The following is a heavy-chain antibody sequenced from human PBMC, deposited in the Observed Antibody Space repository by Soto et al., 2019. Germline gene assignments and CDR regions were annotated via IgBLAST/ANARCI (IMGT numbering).Heavy chain of an antibody. J-gene: IGHJ4*02. CDR3: AKESSRGWVDY. CDR2: ISGSGGST. Sequence: EVQLLESGGGLVQPGGSLRLSCAASGFTFSSYVISWVRQAPGKGLEWVSGISGSGGSTYSADSVKGRFTISRDNSKDTLYLQMNSLRAEDTAVYYCAKESSRGWVDYWGQGTLVTVSS. CDR1: GFTFSSYV. D-gene: IGHD6-19*01. V-gene: IGHV3-23*01.